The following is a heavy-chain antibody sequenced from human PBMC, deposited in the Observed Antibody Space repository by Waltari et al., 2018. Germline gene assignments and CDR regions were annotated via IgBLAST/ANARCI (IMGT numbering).Heavy chain of an antibody. CDR1: GGSISSSSYY. CDR3: ARGGNWGSLDY. D-gene: IGHD7-27*01. Sequence: QLQLQESGPGLVKPSETLSLTCTVSGGSISSSSYYWGWIRQPPGKGLEWVGSSYYSGSTYYNPSLKSRVTISVDTSKNQFSLKLSSVTAADTAVYYCARGGNWGSLDYWGQGTLVTVSS. V-gene: IGHV4-39*07. J-gene: IGHJ4*02. CDR2: SYYSGST.